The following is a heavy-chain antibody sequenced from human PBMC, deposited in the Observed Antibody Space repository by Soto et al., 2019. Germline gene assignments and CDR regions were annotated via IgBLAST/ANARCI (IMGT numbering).Heavy chain of an antibody. V-gene: IGHV1-69*13. CDR3: ATPSGGYCSGGSCYDSYYYYYYGMDV. CDR2: IIPIFGTA. CDR1: GGTFSSYS. D-gene: IGHD2-15*01. J-gene: IGHJ6*02. Sequence: SVKVSCKASGGTFSSYSISWVLQAPGQGLEWMGGIIPIFGTANYAQKFQGRVTITADESTSTAYMELSSLRSEDTAVYYCATPSGGYCSGGSCYDSYYYYYYGMDVWGQGTTVTVSS.